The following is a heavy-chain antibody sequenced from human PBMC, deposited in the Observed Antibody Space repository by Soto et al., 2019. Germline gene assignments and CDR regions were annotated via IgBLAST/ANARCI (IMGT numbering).Heavy chain of an antibody. Sequence: QVQLVESGGGVVQPGRSLRLSCAASGFTFSIYGIHWVRQAPGKGLEWVAVIWYDGSNTHYADSVKGRFTISRDNSKKEVYLQMNSLRVEDTAVYYCARDAAARGWGDNWFHPWGQGTMVPVSS. V-gene: IGHV3-33*01. D-gene: IGHD6-6*01. CDR2: IWYDGSNT. J-gene: IGHJ5*02. CDR1: GFTFSIYG. CDR3: ARDAAARGWGDNWFHP.